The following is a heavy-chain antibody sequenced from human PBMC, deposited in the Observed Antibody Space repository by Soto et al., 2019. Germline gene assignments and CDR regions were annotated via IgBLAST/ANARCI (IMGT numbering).Heavy chain of an antibody. D-gene: IGHD2-15*01. CDR2: INPSGGST. CDR3: ARDSVVVAALYYLDY. V-gene: IGHV1-46*01. J-gene: IGHJ4*02. Sequence: GASVKVSCKASGYTFTSYYMHWVRQAPGQGLEWMGIINPSGGSTSYAQKFQGRVTMTRDTSTSTVYMELSSLRSEDTAVYYCARDSVVVAALYYLDYWGQGTLVTVSS. CDR1: GYTFTSYY.